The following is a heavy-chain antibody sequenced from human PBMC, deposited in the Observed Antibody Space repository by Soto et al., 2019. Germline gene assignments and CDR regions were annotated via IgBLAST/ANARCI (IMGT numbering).Heavy chain of an antibody. CDR3: ARDRRGYSYADFDY. V-gene: IGHV1-18*01. CDR1: GYTFTSYG. Sequence: ASVKVSCKASGYTFTSYGSSWVRQAPGQGLEWMGWISTYNGNTNYAQKLQGRVTMTTDTSTSTAYMELRSLRSDDTAVYYCARDRRGYSYADFDYWGQGTLVTVSS. CDR2: ISTYNGNT. J-gene: IGHJ4*02. D-gene: IGHD5-18*01.